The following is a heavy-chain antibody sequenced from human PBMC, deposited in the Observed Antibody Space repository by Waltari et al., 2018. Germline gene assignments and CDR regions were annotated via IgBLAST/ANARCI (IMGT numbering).Heavy chain of an antibody. J-gene: IGHJ6*02. V-gene: IGHV3-30*18. Sequence: QVQLVESGGRVVQPGRSLRLSCAASGFTLASSGRRRVRQAPGKGLEWVAVISYDGSNKYYADSVKGRFTISRDNSKNTLYLQMNSLRAEDTAVYYCAKDMRMDVWGQGTTVTVSS. CDR2: ISYDGSNK. CDR1: GFTLASSG. D-gene: IGHD2-2*01. CDR3: AKDMRMDV.